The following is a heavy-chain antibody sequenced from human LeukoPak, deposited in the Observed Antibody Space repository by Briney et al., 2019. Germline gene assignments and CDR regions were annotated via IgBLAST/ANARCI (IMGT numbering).Heavy chain of an antibody. CDR3: ARSDGYGLVGI. D-gene: IGHD3-10*01. J-gene: IGHJ3*02. Sequence: SETLSLTCRVSGVSISSGSNYWGWIRQPPGKTLEWIGSIYSSGSTYYNSSLKSRVIILIDTAKNHFSLNLSSVTAADTTVYYCARSDGYGLVGIWGQGTMVTVSS. V-gene: IGHV4-39*07. CDR2: IYSSGST. CDR1: GVSISSGSNY.